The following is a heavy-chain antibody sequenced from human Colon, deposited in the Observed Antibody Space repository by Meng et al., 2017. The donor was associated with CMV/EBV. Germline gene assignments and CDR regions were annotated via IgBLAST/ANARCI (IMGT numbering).Heavy chain of an antibody. V-gene: IGHV1-46*01. CDR1: GYTFTSYY. J-gene: IGHJ4*02. CDR2: IDPSDVTT. D-gene: IGHD2-21*02. Sequence: QVHVVQSGAGVNKLWDSVKFACKASGYTFTSYYLLCVRQAPGQVLEWMGMIDPSDVTTTYAQKFQGGVTMTTATSTSTVYMELSSLRSEDTAVYFCARALCGGDGYSRGFDYWGQGTLVTVSS. CDR3: ARALCGGDGYSRGFDY.